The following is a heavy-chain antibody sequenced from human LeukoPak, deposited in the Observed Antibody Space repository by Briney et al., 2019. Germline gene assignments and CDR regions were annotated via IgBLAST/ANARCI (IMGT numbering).Heavy chain of an antibody. D-gene: IGHD3-22*01. V-gene: IGHV3-33*01. CDR2: IWYDGSNK. CDR3: AIDVWVTYYYDSSGFYGMDV. J-gene: IGHJ6*02. Sequence: PGGSLRLSCAASGFTFSSYGMHWVRQAPGKGLEWVAVIWYDGSNKYYADSVKGRFTISRDNSKNTLYLQMNSLRAEDTAVYYCAIDVWVTYYYDSSGFYGMDVWGQGTMVTV. CDR1: GFTFSSYG.